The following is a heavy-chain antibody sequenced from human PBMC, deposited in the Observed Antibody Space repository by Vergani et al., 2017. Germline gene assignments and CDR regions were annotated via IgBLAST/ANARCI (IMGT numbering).Heavy chain of an antibody. D-gene: IGHD5-24*01. Sequence: EVQLVESGGGLVQPGRSLRLSCAASGFTFDDYAMHWVRQAPGKGLEWVSGISWNSGSIGYADSVKGRFTISRDNAKNSLYLQMNSLRAEDTALYYCAKDMGEMATITGVYYYYYMDVWGKGTTVTVSS. J-gene: IGHJ6*03. CDR2: ISWNSGSI. CDR1: GFTFDDYA. CDR3: AKDMGEMATITGVYYYYYMDV. V-gene: IGHV3-9*01.